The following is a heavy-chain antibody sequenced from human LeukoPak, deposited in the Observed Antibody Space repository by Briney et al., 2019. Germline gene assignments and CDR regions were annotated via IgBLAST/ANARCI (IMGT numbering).Heavy chain of an antibody. CDR3: ARDMAVISYYFDY. Sequence: ASVKVSCKASGYTFTSHYMHWVRQALGQGLEWMGIINPSGGSTRYAQKFQGRVTMTRDMSTSTVYMELSSLRSEDTAVYYCARDMAVISYYFDYWGQGTLVTVSS. CDR2: INPSGGST. V-gene: IGHV1-46*01. J-gene: IGHJ4*02. CDR1: GYTFTSHY. D-gene: IGHD2-21*01.